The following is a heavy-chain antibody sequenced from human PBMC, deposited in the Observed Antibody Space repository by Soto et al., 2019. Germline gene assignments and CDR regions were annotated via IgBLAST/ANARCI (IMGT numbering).Heavy chain of an antibody. CDR3: AKVGSYGYGSPSDVDY. D-gene: IGHD3-16*01. CDR1: GFRFSMYG. J-gene: IGHJ4*02. Sequence: QVQLVESGGGVVQPGSSLRLSCAASGFRFSMYGMHWVRQAPGKGLEWVALISYDGSETYYGDSVKGRFTISRDSSKNTLYLHVSSLRVEDSAVYYCAKVGSYGYGSPSDVDYWGQGTLVSVSA. CDR2: ISYDGSET. V-gene: IGHV3-30*18.